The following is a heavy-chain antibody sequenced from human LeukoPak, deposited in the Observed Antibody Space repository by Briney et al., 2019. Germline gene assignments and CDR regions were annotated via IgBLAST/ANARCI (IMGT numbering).Heavy chain of an antibody. D-gene: IGHD3-16*02. CDR2: IYYSGST. CDR1: GGSISSSSYY. J-gene: IGHJ4*02. V-gene: IGHV4-39*07. Sequence: SETLSLTCTVSGGSISSSSYYWGWIRQPPGKGLEWIGSIYYSGSTYYNPSLKSRVTISVDTSKNQFSLKLSSVTAADTAVYYCARETSLAAYDYWGQGTLVTVSS. CDR3: ARETSLAAYDY.